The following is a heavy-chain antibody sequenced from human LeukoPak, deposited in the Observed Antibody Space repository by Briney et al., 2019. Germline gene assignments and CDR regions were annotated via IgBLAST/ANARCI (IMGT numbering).Heavy chain of an antibody. Sequence: PGGSLRLSCVASGFTFTSYWMAWVRQTPGKGLEWVADIKEDGSGEYYVDSVKGRFTISRDNAKKSLYLQMNSLRAEDTAVYYCARDFGPTTAAWGAFDIWAQGTMVTVSS. J-gene: IGHJ3*02. CDR3: ARDFGPTTAAWGAFDI. CDR2: IKEDGSGE. CDR1: GFTFTSYW. V-gene: IGHV3-7*01. D-gene: IGHD4-11*01.